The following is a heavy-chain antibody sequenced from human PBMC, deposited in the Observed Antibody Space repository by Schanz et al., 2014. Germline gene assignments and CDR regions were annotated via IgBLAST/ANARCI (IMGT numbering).Heavy chain of an antibody. D-gene: IGHD2-21*01. CDR1: GFTFGSYG. V-gene: IGHV3-48*01. CDR2: ISSSGTTI. Sequence: EVQLVESGGGLVQPGGSLRLSCAASGFTFGSYGMSWVRQGPGKGLEWVSYISSSGTTIYYADSVKGRFTISRDNSKNTLYLQMNSLRAEDTAVYYCARDLEGCDGGGGGFDPWGQGTLVTVSS. J-gene: IGHJ5*02. CDR3: ARDLEGCDGGGGGFDP.